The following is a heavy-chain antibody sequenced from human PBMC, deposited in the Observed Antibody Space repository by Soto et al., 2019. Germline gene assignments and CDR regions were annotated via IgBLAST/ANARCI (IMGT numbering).Heavy chain of an antibody. Sequence: GGSLRLSCAASGFTFSSYGMHWVRQAPGKGLEWVAVIWYDGSNKYYADSVKGRFTISRDNSKNTLYLQMNSLRAEDTAMYYCARDEGDYDSSGYYYLTYYFDYWGQGNLVTVSS. D-gene: IGHD3-22*01. J-gene: IGHJ4*02. CDR1: GFTFSSYG. CDR2: IWYDGSNK. V-gene: IGHV3-33*01. CDR3: ARDEGDYDSSGYYYLTYYFDY.